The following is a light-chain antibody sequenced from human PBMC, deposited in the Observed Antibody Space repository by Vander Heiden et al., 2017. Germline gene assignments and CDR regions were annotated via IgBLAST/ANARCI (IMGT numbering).Light chain of an antibody. Sequence: EIVLTQSPGTLSLSPGERATLSCRASQSVSSSYLAWYQQKPGQAPRLLIYGASSRATRIPDRFSGSGSGTDFTLTISRLEPEDFAVYYCHQDGSSPWTFGPGTKVEIK. CDR1: QSVSSSY. J-gene: IGKJ1*01. CDR3: HQDGSSPWT. CDR2: GAS. V-gene: IGKV3-20*01.